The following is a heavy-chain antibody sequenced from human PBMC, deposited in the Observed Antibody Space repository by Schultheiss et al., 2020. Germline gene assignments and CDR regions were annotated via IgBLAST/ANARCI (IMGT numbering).Heavy chain of an antibody. CDR1: GGSISSGGYY. J-gene: IGHJ4*02. CDR2: INHSGST. V-gene: IGHV4-31*03. Sequence: SATLSLTCTVSGGSISSGGYYWSWIRQHPGKGLEWIGEINHSGSTNYSPSLKSRVTISVDTSKNQFSLKLSSVTAADTAVYFCARMTDDYWGQGTLVTVS. D-gene: IGHD2-21*02. CDR3: ARMTDDY.